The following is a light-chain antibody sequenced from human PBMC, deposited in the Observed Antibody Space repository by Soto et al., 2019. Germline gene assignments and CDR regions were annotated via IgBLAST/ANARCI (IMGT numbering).Light chain of an antibody. CDR2: EIN. Sequence: QSVLTQPPSASGSPGQSVTISCTGTSSDVGGYKYVSWYQQHPGKAPKLMIYEINKRPSGVPNRFSGSKSGNAASLTVSGLQAEDEADYYCCSYTTGSTLVFGTGTKVTVL. CDR1: SSDVGGYKY. J-gene: IGLJ1*01. V-gene: IGLV2-8*01. CDR3: CSYTTGSTLV.